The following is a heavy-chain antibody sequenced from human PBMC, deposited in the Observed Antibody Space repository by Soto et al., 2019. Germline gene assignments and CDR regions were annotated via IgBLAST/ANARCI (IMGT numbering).Heavy chain of an antibody. CDR3: ARSGRYNDYEAYFDY. V-gene: IGHV4-39*01. Sequence: QLQLQESGPGLVKPSETLSLTCTVSGGSISSSSYYWGWIRQPPGKGLEWIGSIYYSGTTYYNPSLKSRVTISVDTSKNQFSLRLSSVTAADTAVYYCARSGRYNDYEAYFDYWGQGSLVTVSS. CDR1: GGSISSSSYY. CDR2: IYYSGTT. J-gene: IGHJ4*02. D-gene: IGHD4-17*01.